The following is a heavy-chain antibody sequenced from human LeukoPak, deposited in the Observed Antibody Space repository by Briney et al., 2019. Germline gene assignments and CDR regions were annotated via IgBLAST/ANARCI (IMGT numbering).Heavy chain of an antibody. CDR3: ARQGPLGRLTLDY. CDR1: GDSVSSNSAG. V-gene: IGHV6-1*01. J-gene: IGHJ4*02. CDR2: TYYKSKWYN. D-gene: IGHD3-16*01. Sequence: SQTLSLTCAISGDSVSSNSAGWNWIRQSPSRGLEWLGRTYYKSKWYNDYAESVKNRITINPDTSKNQFSLQLNSVTPEDTAVYFCARQGPLGRLTLDYWGQGTLVSVSS.